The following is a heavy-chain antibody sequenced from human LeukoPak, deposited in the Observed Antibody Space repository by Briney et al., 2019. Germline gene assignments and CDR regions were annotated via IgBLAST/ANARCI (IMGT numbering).Heavy chain of an antibody. J-gene: IGHJ5*02. V-gene: IGHV4-59*12. CDR3: AEAVAGTLNWFDP. CDR2: IYYSGST. D-gene: IGHD6-19*01. Sequence: PSETLSLTCTVSGGSISSYYWSWIRQPPGKGLEWIGYIYYSGSTNYNPSLKSRVTISVDTSKNQFSLKLSSVTVADTAVYYCAEAVAGTLNWFDPWGQGTLVTVSS. CDR1: GGSISSYY.